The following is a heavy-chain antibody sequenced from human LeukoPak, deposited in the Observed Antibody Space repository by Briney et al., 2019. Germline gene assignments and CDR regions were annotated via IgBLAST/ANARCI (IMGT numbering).Heavy chain of an antibody. J-gene: IGHJ4*01. CDR3: ARELPREVTLDY. Sequence: GGSLRLSCVVSEFNFFSYGMQWVRQAPGKGLVWVSRIVADGSTTSYADSVKGRFTISRDNAKNTLYLQMNSLRAEDTAVYYCARELPREVTLDYWGQGTLVTVSP. D-gene: IGHD2-21*02. CDR1: EFNFFSYG. CDR2: IVADGSTT. V-gene: IGHV3-74*01.